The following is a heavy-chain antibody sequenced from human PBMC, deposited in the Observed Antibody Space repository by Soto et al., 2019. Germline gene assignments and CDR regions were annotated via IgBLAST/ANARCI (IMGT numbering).Heavy chain of an antibody. J-gene: IGHJ6*02. D-gene: IGHD3-3*01. CDR3: TTGPPYYDFWSGYPTDV. V-gene: IGHV3-15*07. Sequence: GGSLRLSCAASGFTFSNAWMNWVRQAPGKGLEWVGRIKSKTDGGTTDYAAPVKGRFTISRDDSKNTLYLQMNSLKTEDTAVYYCTTGPPYYDFWSGYPTDVWGQGTTVTVSS. CDR1: GFTFSNAW. CDR2: IKSKTDGGTT.